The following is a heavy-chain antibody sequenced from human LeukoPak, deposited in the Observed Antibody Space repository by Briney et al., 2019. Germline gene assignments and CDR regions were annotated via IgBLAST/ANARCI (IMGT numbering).Heavy chain of an antibody. Sequence: WASVKVSCKASGYTFTNYAISWVRQAPGQGLEGMGWISVYSDDTKSAQNLQGRITMTKDTSTSTAYMELRSLRSDDTAVYYCAREADSSGYFFRPDYWGQGTLVTVSS. D-gene: IGHD3-22*01. CDR3: AREADSSGYFFRPDY. J-gene: IGHJ4*02. CDR1: GYTFTNYA. V-gene: IGHV1-18*01. CDR2: ISVYSDDT.